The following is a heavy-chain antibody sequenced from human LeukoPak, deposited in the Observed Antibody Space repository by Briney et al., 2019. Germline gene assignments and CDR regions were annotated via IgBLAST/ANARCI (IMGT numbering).Heavy chain of an antibody. CDR2: INSDVSSP. CDR3: ASVERLYYYDSSGYYC. D-gene: IGHD3-22*01. J-gene: IGHJ4*02. Sequence: PGGSLRLSCAASGLTFSSYWMHWVRQAPGKGLLWVSRINSDVSSPSYADSVKGRFTISRDNAKTRLYLQMNRLRAEETAGYYCASVERLYYYDSSGYYCWGQGTLVTVSS. CDR1: GLTFSSYW. V-gene: IGHV3-74*01.